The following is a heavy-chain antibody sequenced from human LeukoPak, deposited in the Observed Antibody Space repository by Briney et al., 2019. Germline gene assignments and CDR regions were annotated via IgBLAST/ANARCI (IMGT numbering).Heavy chain of an antibody. V-gene: IGHV4-34*01. CDR3: ARNIVLMVYAPDY. CDR1: GGSFSGYY. Sequence: SETLSLTCAVYGGSFSGYYWSWIRQPPGKGLEWIGEINHSGSTNYNPSLKSRVTISVDTSKNQFSLKLGSVAAADTAVYYCARNIVLMVYAPDYWGQGTLVTVSS. J-gene: IGHJ4*02. D-gene: IGHD2-8*01. CDR2: INHSGST.